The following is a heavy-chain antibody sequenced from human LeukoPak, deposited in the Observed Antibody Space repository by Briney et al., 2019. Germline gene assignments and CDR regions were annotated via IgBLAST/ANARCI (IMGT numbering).Heavy chain of an antibody. V-gene: IGHV4-38-2*01. D-gene: IGHD2-15*01. CDR3: ARLSQDTWDAFDI. CDR1: GYSISSGYY. CDR2: IYHSGST. Sequence: SETLSLTCAVSGYSISSGYYWGWIRQPPGKGLEWIGSIYHSGSTYYNPSLKSRVTISVDTSKNQFSLKLSSVTAADTAVYYCARLSQDTWDAFDIWGQGTVVTVSS. J-gene: IGHJ3*02.